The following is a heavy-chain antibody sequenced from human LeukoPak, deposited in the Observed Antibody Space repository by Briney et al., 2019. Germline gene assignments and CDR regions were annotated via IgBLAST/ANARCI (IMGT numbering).Heavy chain of an antibody. CDR3: AREATIMIVAGGWFDP. CDR1: GGSISSSSYY. J-gene: IGHJ5*02. D-gene: IGHD3-22*01. Sequence: SETLSLTCTVSGGSISSSSYYWGWIRQPPGKGLEWIGSIYYSGSTYYNPSLKSRVTISVDTSKNQFSLKLSSVTAADTAVYYCAREATIMIVAGGWFDPWGQGTLVTVSS. V-gene: IGHV4-39*07. CDR2: IYYSGST.